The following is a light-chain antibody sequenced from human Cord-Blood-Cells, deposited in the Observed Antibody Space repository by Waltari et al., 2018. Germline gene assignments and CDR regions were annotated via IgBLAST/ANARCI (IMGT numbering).Light chain of an antibody. Sequence: DIVMTQSPDSLAVSLGERATINCKSSQSVLYSSNNKNYLACDQQQPGQPPKLLIYWASTRESVVPDRFRGSGSGTDFTLTISSLQAEDVAVYYCQQDYSTPRTFGQGTKVEIK. J-gene: IGKJ1*01. CDR3: QQDYSTPRT. CDR2: WAS. V-gene: IGKV4-1*01. CDR1: QSVLYSSNNKNY.